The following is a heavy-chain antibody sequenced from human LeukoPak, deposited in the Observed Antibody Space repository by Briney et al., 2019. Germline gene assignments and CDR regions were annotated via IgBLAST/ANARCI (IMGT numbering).Heavy chain of an antibody. J-gene: IGHJ1*01. V-gene: IGHV3-23*01. D-gene: IGHD5-12*01. CDR3: AKVVATIEYFQH. Sequence: QPGGSLRLSCAASGFTFSSYAMSWVRQAPGKGLEWVSTISGRVGSTYYADSVKGRFTISRDNSKNTLYLQMNSLRAEDTALYYCAKVVATIEYFQHWGQGTLVTVSS. CDR2: ISGRVGST. CDR1: GFTFSSYA.